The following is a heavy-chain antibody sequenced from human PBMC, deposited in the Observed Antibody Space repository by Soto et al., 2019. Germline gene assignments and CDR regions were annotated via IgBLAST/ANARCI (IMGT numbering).Heavy chain of an antibody. CDR1: GGSVSSGSYY. Sequence: SETLSLTCTVSGGSVSSGSYYWSWIRQPPGKGLEWIGYIYSSGSTNYNPSLKSRVTISLDTSKNQFSLKLSSLTASDTAMYYCARDGYTNFDYWGQGTLVTVSS. V-gene: IGHV4-61*01. CDR3: ARDGYTNFDY. J-gene: IGHJ4*02. D-gene: IGHD5-12*01. CDR2: IYSSGST.